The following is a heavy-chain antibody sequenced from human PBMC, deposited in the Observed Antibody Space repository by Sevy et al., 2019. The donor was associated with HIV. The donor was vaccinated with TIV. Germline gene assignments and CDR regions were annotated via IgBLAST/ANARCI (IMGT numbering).Heavy chain of an antibody. J-gene: IGHJ6*02. CDR1: GGTFSSYA. Sequence: ASVKVSCKASGGTFSSYAISWVRQAPGQGLEWMGGIIPIFGTANYAQKFQGRVTITADESTSTAYMELSSLRSEDTAVYYCASNQVTTVTIGYGMDVWGQGTTVTVSS. CDR3: ASNQVTTVTIGYGMDV. D-gene: IGHD4-4*01. V-gene: IGHV1-69*13. CDR2: IIPIFGTA.